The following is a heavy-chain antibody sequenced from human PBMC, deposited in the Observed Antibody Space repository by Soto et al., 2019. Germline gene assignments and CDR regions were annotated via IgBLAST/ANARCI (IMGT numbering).Heavy chain of an antibody. J-gene: IGHJ6*02. V-gene: IGHV1-2*02. CDR3: ARGPYSSSSRGVGTYYYYGMDV. D-gene: IGHD6-6*01. CDR2: IKPKSGGT. Sequence: SVKVSCKASGYTFTGYYMHWVRQAPGQGLEWMGWIKPKSGGTNYAQKFQGRVTMTMDTSISTVYMELSRLRSDDTAIYYCARGPYSSSSRGVGTYYYYGMDVWGQGTTVTVSS. CDR1: GYTFTGYY.